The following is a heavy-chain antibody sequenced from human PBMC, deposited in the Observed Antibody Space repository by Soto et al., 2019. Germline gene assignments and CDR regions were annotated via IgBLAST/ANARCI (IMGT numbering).Heavy chain of an antibody. Sequence: KAGGSLRLSCAASGFTFSSYSMNWVRQAPGKGLEWVSSISSSGTYIYYADSVRGRFTISRDHAKSSLSLQMNSLRAEDTAVYYCARSPLFGALLTYYFDYWGQGTPVTVSS. D-gene: IGHD3-3*01. CDR3: ARSPLFGALLTYYFDY. CDR1: GFTFSSYS. CDR2: ISSSGTYI. J-gene: IGHJ4*02. V-gene: IGHV3-21*01.